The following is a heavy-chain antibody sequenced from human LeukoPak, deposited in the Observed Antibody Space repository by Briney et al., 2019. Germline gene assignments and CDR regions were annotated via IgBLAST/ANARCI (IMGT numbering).Heavy chain of an antibody. J-gene: IGHJ4*02. Sequence: GGSLGLSCAASGFTFNTHAISWVRQAPGKGLEWVAAVSDTGDLRYSANSVKGRFAISRDNSKNTAFLQMYSLRAEDMALYYCVKGGLRSGYSFEDWGQGTLVSVSS. CDR2: VSDTGDLR. D-gene: IGHD3-9*01. CDR1: GFTFNTHA. CDR3: VKGGLRSGYSFED. V-gene: IGHV3-23*01.